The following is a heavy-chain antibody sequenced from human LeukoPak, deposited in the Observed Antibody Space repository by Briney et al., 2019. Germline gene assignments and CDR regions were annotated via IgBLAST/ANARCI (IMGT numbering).Heavy chain of an antibody. CDR1: GFTFSSYS. Sequence: GGSLRLSCAASGFTFSSYSMNWVRQAPGKGLEWVPSISSSSSYIYYADSVKGRFTISRDNAKNSLYLQMNSLRAEDTAVYYCAREYYYDSSGKGPDYWGQGTLVTVSS. V-gene: IGHV3-21*01. D-gene: IGHD3-22*01. CDR3: AREYYYDSSGKGPDY. J-gene: IGHJ4*02. CDR2: ISSSSSYI.